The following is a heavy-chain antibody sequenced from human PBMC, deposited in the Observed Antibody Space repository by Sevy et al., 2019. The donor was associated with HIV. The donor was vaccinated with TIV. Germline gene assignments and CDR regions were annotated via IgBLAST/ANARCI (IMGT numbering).Heavy chain of an antibody. Sequence: GGSLRLSCSASGFTFSTYTMNWVRQAPGKGLGWVSSISSSANYIYYADSLKGRFTISRDNAKNSLYLQMNSLRAEDTAVYYCARPYGSGSWEAFDIWGQGTMVTVSS. CDR1: GFTFSTYT. V-gene: IGHV3-21*01. D-gene: IGHD3-10*01. CDR3: ARPYGSGSWEAFDI. J-gene: IGHJ3*02. CDR2: ISSSANYI.